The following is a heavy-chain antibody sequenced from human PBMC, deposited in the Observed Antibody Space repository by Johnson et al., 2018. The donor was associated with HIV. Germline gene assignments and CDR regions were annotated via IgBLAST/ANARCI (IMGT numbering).Heavy chain of an antibody. V-gene: IGHV3-30*02. CDR3: AKDQGELRAFDI. Sequence: QVQLVESGGGVVQPGGSLRLSCAASGFTFSSYGMHWVRQAPGKGLEWVAFIRYDGSNKYYADSVKGRFTISRDNSKNTLYLQMNSLRAEDTAVYYCAKDQGELRAFDIWGQGTMVTVSS. J-gene: IGHJ3*02. CDR2: IRYDGSNK. CDR1: GFTFSSYG. D-gene: IGHD1-26*01.